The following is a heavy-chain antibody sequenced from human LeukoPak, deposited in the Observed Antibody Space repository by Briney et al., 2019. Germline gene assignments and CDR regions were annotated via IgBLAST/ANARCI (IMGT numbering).Heavy chain of an antibody. V-gene: IGHV3-53*01. CDR1: GFTVSSNY. Sequence: GGSLRLSCAASGFTVSSNYMSWVRQAPGKGLEWVSVIYSGGSTYYADSVKGRFTISRDNFKNTLYLQMNSLRAEDTAVYYCAREVGYYGSGSYWFDYWGQGTLVTVSS. CDR2: IYSGGST. D-gene: IGHD3-10*01. CDR3: AREVGYYGSGSYWFDY. J-gene: IGHJ4*02.